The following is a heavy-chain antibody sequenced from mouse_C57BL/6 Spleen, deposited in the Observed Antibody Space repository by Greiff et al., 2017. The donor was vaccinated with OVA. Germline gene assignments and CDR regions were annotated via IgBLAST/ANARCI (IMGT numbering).Heavy chain of an antibody. CDR1: GFTFSDYY. D-gene: IGHD2-4*01. Sequence: EVKVVESGGGLVQPGGSLKLSCAASGFTFSDYYMYWVRQTPEKRLEWVAYISNGGGSTYYPDTVKGRFTISRDNAKNTLYLQMSRLKSEDTAMYYCARHYDYDGDYYAMDYWGQGTSVTVSS. CDR3: ARHYDYDGDYYAMDY. CDR2: ISNGGGST. J-gene: IGHJ4*01. V-gene: IGHV5-12*01.